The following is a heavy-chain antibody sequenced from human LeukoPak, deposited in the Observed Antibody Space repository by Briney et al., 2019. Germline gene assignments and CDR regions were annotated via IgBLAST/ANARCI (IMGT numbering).Heavy chain of an antibody. J-gene: IGHJ4*02. CDR2: ISSSSTSI. V-gene: IGHV3-48*01. CDR1: GFTFSTYW. Sequence: PGGSLRLSCTASGFTFSTYWMHWVRQAPGKGLVWVSYISSSSTSIYYADSVKGRFTISRDNAKNSLFLQMNSLRAEDTAVYYCARGGAARPDYWGQGTLVTVSS. CDR3: ARGGAARPDY. D-gene: IGHD6-6*01.